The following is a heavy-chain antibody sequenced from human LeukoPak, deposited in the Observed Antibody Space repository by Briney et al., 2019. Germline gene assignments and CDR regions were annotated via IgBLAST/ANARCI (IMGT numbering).Heavy chain of an antibody. D-gene: IGHD3-3*01. CDR2: ISASGGNT. CDR3: ATTRFLHWFLTGENDY. V-gene: IGHV3-23*01. J-gene: IGHJ4*02. CDR1: GFIFSSYA. Sequence: GGSLRLSCAASGFIFSSYAMSWVRQAPGKGLEWVSSISASGGNTYRADSVKGRFTISRDNSKNTLYLQMNSLRAEDTAVYYCATTRFLHWFLTGENDYWGQGVLVTVSS.